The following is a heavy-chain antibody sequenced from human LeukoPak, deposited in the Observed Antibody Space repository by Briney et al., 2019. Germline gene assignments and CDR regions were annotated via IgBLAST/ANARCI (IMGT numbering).Heavy chain of an antibody. CDR2: MNPNSGNT. V-gene: IGHV1-8*02. D-gene: IGHD2-15*01. CDR1: GYTFTSYG. CDR3: ARGRGLGDIVVVVADPYWYFDL. Sequence: GASVKVSCKASGYTFTSYGISWVRQAPGQGLEWMGWMNPNSGNTGYAQKFQGRVTMTRNTSISTAYMELSSLRSEDTAVYYCARGRGLGDIVVVVADPYWYFDLWGRGTLVTVSS. J-gene: IGHJ2*01.